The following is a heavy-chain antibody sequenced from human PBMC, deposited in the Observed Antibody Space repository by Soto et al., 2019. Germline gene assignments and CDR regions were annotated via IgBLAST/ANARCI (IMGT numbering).Heavy chain of an antibody. J-gene: IGHJ5*02. CDR2: INKDGSEK. D-gene: IGHD1-20*01. V-gene: IGHV3-7*01. Sequence: EVQLVESGGVLVQPGGSLRLSCVASGFTSGDYWMNWVRQAPGKGLEWVAIINKDGSEKFYLDSVKGRFTISRDNAKNSLFLQMTSLRAEDTALYYCARDGHNTNAVDHWGQGTLVTVSS. CDR3: ARDGHNTNAVDH. CDR1: GFTSGDYW.